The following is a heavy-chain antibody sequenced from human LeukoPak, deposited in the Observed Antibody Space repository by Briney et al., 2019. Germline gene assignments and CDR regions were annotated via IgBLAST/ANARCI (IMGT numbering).Heavy chain of an antibody. CDR1: GDSVSSNSAA. CDR3: ARGGCSSTSCRRYFDY. Sequence: SQTLSLTCAISGDSVSSNSAAWNWIRQSPSRGLEWLGRTYYKSKWYNDYAVSVKSRMTINPDTSKNHFSLQLNFVTPEDTAAYYCARGGCSSTSCRRYFDYWGQGTLVTVSS. CDR2: TYYKSKWYN. J-gene: IGHJ4*02. V-gene: IGHV6-1*01. D-gene: IGHD2-2*01.